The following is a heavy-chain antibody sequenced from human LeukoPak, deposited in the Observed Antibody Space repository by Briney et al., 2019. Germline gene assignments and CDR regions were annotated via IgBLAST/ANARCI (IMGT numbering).Heavy chain of an antibody. Sequence: QPGGSLRLSCAASGFTFSSYAMSWVRQAPGKGLEWVSAISGSGGSTYYADSVKGRFTISRDNSKNTLYLQMNSLRAEDTAVYYCAKVSAEMNSSGYHKFIELDYWGQGTLVTVSS. D-gene: IGHD3-22*01. CDR2: ISGSGGST. V-gene: IGHV3-23*01. CDR3: AKVSAEMNSSGYHKFIELDY. J-gene: IGHJ4*02. CDR1: GFTFSSYA.